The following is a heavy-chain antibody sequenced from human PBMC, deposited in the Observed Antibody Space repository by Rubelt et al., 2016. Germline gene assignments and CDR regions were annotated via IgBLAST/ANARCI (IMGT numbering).Heavy chain of an antibody. D-gene: IGHD2-21*02. Sequence: GLECIGEIYHGGRTNYNPSLKSRVTISVEKSKNQFSLKLSSVTAADTAVYYCVRGGLGCGGDCGGAFDIWGQGTLVTVSS. CDR3: VRGGLGCGGDCGGAFDI. J-gene: IGHJ3*02. CDR2: IYHGGRT. V-gene: IGHV4-4*02.